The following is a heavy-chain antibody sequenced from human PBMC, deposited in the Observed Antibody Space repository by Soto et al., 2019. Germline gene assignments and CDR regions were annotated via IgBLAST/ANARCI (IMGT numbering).Heavy chain of an antibody. Sequence: GGSLRLSCAASGFTFSSYWMHWVRQAPGKGLVWVSRINSDGSSTSYADSVKGRFTISRDNAKNTLYLQMNSLRAEDTAVYYCARNQQQLHNGTGGWYYYYYMDVWGKGTTVTVSS. CDR2: INSDGSST. J-gene: IGHJ6*03. V-gene: IGHV3-74*01. CDR3: ARNQQQLHNGTGGWYYYYYMDV. D-gene: IGHD6-13*01. CDR1: GFTFSSYW.